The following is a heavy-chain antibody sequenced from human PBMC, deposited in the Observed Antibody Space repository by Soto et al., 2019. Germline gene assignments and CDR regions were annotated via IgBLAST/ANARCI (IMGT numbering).Heavy chain of an antibody. Sequence: QVQLVQSGAEVKRPGSSVKVSCKASGDTFSFYSINWVRQAHGLGLEWMGRVNPILSMSNYAQRFQGRVTMTADKTPSTAYMELSSLRSEDTAMYYCATSYGSGYWAFDYWGQGALVTVSS. CDR3: ATSYGSGYWAFDY. J-gene: IGHJ4*02. V-gene: IGHV1-69*04. D-gene: IGHD3-10*01. CDR1: GDTFSFYS. CDR2: VNPILSMS.